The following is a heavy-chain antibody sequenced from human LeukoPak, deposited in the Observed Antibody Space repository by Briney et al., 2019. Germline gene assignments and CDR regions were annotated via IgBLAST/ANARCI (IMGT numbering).Heavy chain of an antibody. J-gene: IGHJ4*02. CDR1: GDSISRNIYY. CDR3: ARGPPYGDYFDY. V-gene: IGHV4-61*02. Sequence: SQTLSLTCTVSGDSISRNIYYWCWIRQSAGKGLEWIGRLNPSGTTSSNPSLKSRLTMSLDPSENKFSLKLSSVTPADTALYYCARGPPYGDYFDYWGQGSLVTVSS. D-gene: IGHD4-17*01. CDR2: LNPSGTT.